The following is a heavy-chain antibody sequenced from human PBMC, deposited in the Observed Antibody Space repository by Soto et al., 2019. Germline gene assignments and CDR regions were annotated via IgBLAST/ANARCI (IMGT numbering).Heavy chain of an antibody. CDR2: INHSGST. V-gene: IGHV4-34*01. CDR3: ARGQRPGPSGYYYSY. CDR1: GGSFSGYY. D-gene: IGHD3-22*01. J-gene: IGHJ4*02. Sequence: QVQLQQWGAGLLKPSETLSLTCAVYGGSFSGYYWSWIRQPPGKGLEWIGEINHSGSTNYNPSLKSRVTITVDTSKDQFSLKVSSVTAADTAVYYCARGQRPGPSGYYYSYWGQGTLVTVSS.